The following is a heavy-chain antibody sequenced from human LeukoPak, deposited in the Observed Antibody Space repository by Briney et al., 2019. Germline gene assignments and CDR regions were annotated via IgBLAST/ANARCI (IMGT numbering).Heavy chain of an antibody. D-gene: IGHD2-2*01. CDR3: ARDRGQLLGPVFDY. J-gene: IGHJ4*02. Sequence: SETLSLTCIISGGSISSSTYYWGWIRQPPGKGLEWIGTIYYSGSTNYNPSLKSRVTISVDTSKNQFSLKLSSVTAADTAVYYCARDRGQLLGPVFDYWGQGTLVTVSS. CDR1: GGSISSSTYY. CDR2: IYYSGST. V-gene: IGHV4-39*07.